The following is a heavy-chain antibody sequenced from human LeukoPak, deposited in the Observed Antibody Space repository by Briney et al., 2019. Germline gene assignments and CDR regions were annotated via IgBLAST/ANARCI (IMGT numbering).Heavy chain of an antibody. D-gene: IGHD3-16*02. Sequence: PSETLSLTCAVSGGSISSSNWWSWVRQPPGKGLEWIGEIYHSGSTNYNPSLKSRVTISVDKSKNQFSLKLSSVTAADTAVYYCARQARYDYVWGSYRLYYFDYWGQGTLVTVSS. CDR3: ARQARYDYVWGSYRLYYFDY. V-gene: IGHV4-4*02. CDR1: GGSISSSNW. J-gene: IGHJ4*02. CDR2: IYHSGST.